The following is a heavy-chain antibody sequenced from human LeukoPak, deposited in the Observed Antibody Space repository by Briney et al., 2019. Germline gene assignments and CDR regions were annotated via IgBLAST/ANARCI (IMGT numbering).Heavy chain of an antibody. J-gene: IGHJ6*03. V-gene: IGHV3-23*01. CDR3: AKGVEDSGIYYYYYMDV. CDR1: GFTFSSYA. D-gene: IGHD2-15*01. Sequence: PGGSLRLSCAASGFTFSSYAMSWVRQAPGKGLEWVSAISGSSGSTYYADSVKGRFTISRDNSKNTLYLQMNSLRAEDTAVYYCAKGVEDSGIYYYYYMDVWGKGTTVTVSS. CDR2: ISGSSGST.